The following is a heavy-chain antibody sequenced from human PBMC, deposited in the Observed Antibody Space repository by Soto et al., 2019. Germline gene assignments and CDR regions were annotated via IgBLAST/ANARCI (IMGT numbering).Heavy chain of an antibody. V-gene: IGHV3-48*02. CDR1: GFTFSSYS. J-gene: IGHJ3*02. CDR3: ARGLRLGELSFEDGAFDI. D-gene: IGHD3-16*02. Sequence: GGSLRLSCAASGFTFSSYSMNWVRQAPGKGLEWVSYISSSSSTIYYADSVKGRFTISRDNAKNSLYLQMNSLRDEDTAVYYCARGLRLGELSFEDGAFDIWGQGTMVTVSS. CDR2: ISSSSSTI.